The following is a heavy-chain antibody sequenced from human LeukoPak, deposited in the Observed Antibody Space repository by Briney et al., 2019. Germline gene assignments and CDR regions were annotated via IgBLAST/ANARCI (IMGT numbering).Heavy chain of an antibody. V-gene: IGHV3-30*02. CDR2: IWFDGSNK. Sequence: GGSLRLSCAASGFTFSNYGMHWVRQAPGKGLEWVAFIWFDGSNKYYADSVKGRFTISRDNSKNTLYLHMSSLSAEDTAVYYCAKEMGYGSGTTYYSVAFDIWGQGTMVTVSS. J-gene: IGHJ3*02. CDR3: AKEMGYGSGTTYYSVAFDI. CDR1: GFTFSNYG. D-gene: IGHD2-2*01.